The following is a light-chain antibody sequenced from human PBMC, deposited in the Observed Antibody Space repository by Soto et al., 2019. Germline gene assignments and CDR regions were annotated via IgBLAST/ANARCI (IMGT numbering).Light chain of an antibody. V-gene: IGLV2-14*01. CDR3: SSYTSSSTVV. CDR2: EVS. CDR1: NSDVGRYKY. Sequence: QSVLTQPASVSGSPGQSITISCTGTNSDVGRYKYVSWYQQHPGKVPKLMISEVSSRPSGVSDRFSGSKSGNTASLTISGLQAEDEADYYCSSYTSSSTVVFGGGTKLTVL. J-gene: IGLJ2*01.